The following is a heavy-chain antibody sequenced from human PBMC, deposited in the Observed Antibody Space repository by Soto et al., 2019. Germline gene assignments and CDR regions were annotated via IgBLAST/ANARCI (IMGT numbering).Heavy chain of an antibody. D-gene: IGHD3-10*01. CDR1: GYTFTSYG. J-gene: IGHJ4*02. V-gene: IGHV1-18*01. Sequence: QVQLVQSGAEVKRPGASVKVSCKAYGYTFTSYGISWVRQAPGQGLEWMGWISPYNGHTNYTQKFQGRVTMTRDTSTSTAYMEVRSLRSEDTAVYYCAKSPLFGSTYFDYWGQGTLVTVSS. CDR2: ISPYNGHT. CDR3: AKSPLFGSTYFDY.